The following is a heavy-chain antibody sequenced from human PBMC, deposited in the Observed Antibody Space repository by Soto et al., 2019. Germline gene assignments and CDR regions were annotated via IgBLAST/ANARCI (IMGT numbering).Heavy chain of an antibody. CDR3: ARRYGLSAFDI. J-gene: IGHJ3*02. Sequence: SDTLSLTCTVSGGSISSYYWSWIRQPPGKGLEWIGDIYYSGSTNYNPSLKSRVTISVDTSKNQFSLKLSSVTAADTAVYFCARRYGLSAFDIWGQGTMVTVS. V-gene: IGHV4-59*08. CDR1: GGSISSYY. D-gene: IGHD3-10*01. CDR2: IYYSGST.